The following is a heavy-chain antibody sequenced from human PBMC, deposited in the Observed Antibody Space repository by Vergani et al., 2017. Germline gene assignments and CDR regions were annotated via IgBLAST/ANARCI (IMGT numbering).Heavy chain of an antibody. J-gene: IGHJ5*02. CDR3: ARVGWSYYDSSGYYYAPCGWFDP. Sequence: EVQLVQSGAEVNKPGESLRISCKGSGYSFTSYWISWVRQMPGKGLEWMGRIDPSDSYTNYRPSFQGHVNISADKSISTAYLQWSSLKASDTAMYYCARVGWSYYDSSGYYYAPCGWFDPWGQGTLVTVSS. D-gene: IGHD3-22*01. V-gene: IGHV5-10-1*03. CDR2: IDPSDSYT. CDR1: GYSFTSYW.